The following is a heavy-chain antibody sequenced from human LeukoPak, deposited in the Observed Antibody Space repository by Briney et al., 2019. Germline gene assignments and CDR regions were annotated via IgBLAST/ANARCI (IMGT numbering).Heavy chain of an antibody. CDR3: ARGSGSYYY. Sequence: GGSLRLSCAASGFTFSNYWMSWVRQAPGKGLEWVASIKQDGSEKYYVGSVKGRFTISRDNAKNSLYLQMNSLRAEDTAVYYCARGSGSYYYWGQGNLVTVSS. CDR1: GFTFSNYW. D-gene: IGHD3-22*01. J-gene: IGHJ4*02. V-gene: IGHV3-7*04. CDR2: IKQDGSEK.